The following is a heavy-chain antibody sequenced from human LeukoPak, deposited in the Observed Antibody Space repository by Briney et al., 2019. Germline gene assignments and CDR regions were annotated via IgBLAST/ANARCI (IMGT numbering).Heavy chain of an antibody. CDR1: GFTFRNHG. CDR3: AKTYYYDSSGYSTIGEIDY. CDR2: ISPSGGGT. V-gene: IGHV3-23*01. Sequence: GGSLRLSCAASGFTFRNHGMNWVRQAPGKGLEWVSGISPSGGGTYYADSVKGRFTISRDNSKNTLYLQMNSLRAEDTAVYYCAKTYYYDSSGYSTIGEIDYWGQGTLVTVSS. J-gene: IGHJ4*02. D-gene: IGHD3-22*01.